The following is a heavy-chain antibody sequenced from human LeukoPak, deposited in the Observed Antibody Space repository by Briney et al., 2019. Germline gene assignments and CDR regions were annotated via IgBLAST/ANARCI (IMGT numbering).Heavy chain of an antibody. CDR3: ARRLQRGAFDI. J-gene: IGHJ3*02. CDR1: GFTFSSYG. V-gene: IGHV3-23*01. Sequence: PGGSLRLSCAASGFTFSSYGMTWVRQAPGKGLEWVSSISNSGGGTYYADSVKGRFTISRDNSQNTLYLQTNSLRAEDTAAYYCARRLQRGAFDIWGQGTMVTVSS. CDR2: ISNSGGGT.